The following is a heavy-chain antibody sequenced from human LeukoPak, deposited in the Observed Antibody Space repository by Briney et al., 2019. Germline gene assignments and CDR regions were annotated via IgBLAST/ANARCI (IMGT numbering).Heavy chain of an antibody. CDR3: ARSTASIGVRWKPFDP. CDR1: GYTFTCYY. D-gene: IGHD4-23*01. CDR2: INPNSGGT. V-gene: IGHV1-2*06. Sequence: GASVKVSCKASGYTFTCYYMHWVRQAPGQGLEWMGRINPNSGGTNYAQKFQGRVTMTRDTSISTAYMELSRLRSDDTAVYYCARSTASIGVRWKPFDPWGQGTLVTVSS. J-gene: IGHJ5*02.